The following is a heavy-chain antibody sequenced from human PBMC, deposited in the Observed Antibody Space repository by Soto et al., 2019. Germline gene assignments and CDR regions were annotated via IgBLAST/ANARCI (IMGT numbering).Heavy chain of an antibody. CDR3: ASGIQLWLRRINNGYSG. D-gene: IGHD5-18*01. CDR2: IIPMFGTA. CDR1: GGTFSTYG. V-gene: IGHV1-69*12. J-gene: IGHJ4*02. Sequence: QVQLVQSGAEVKKPESSVKVSCKAPGGTFSTYGISWVRQAPGQGLEWMGGIIPMFGTANYAQRFQDRVTITADESTNTVYMELSCLRSEDTAVYFCASGIQLWLRRINNGYSGWGQGTLVTVSS.